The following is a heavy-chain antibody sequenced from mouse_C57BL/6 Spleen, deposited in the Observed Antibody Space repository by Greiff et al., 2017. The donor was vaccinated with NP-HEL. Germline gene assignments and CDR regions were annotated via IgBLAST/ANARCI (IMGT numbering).Heavy chain of an antibody. D-gene: IGHD1-2*01. V-gene: IGHV1-59*01. CDR2: IDPSDSYT. Sequence: VQLQQPGAELVRPGTSVKLSCKASGYTFTSYWMHWVKQRPGQGLEWIGVIDPSDSYTNYNQKFKGKATLTVDTSSSTAYMQLSSLTSEDSAVYYCARTDYSGAAPYFDYWGQGTTLTVSS. J-gene: IGHJ2*01. CDR1: GYTFTSYW. CDR3: ARTDYSGAAPYFDY.